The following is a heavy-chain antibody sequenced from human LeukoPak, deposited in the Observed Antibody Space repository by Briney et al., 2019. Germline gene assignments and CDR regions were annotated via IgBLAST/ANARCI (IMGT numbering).Heavy chain of an antibody. CDR2: IRYDGSNK. D-gene: IGHD3-22*01. V-gene: IGHV3-30*02. CDR3: AKDPKYYYDSSDLDY. J-gene: IGHJ4*02. CDR1: GFTFSSYG. Sequence: GGSLRLSCAASGFTFSSYGMHWVRQAPGKGPEWVAFIRYDGSNKYYADSVKGRFTISRDNSKNTLYLQMNSLRAEDTAVYYCAKDPKYYYDSSDLDYWGQGTLVTVSS.